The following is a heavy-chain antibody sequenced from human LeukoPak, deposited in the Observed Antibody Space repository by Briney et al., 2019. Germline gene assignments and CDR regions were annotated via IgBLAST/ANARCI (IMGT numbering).Heavy chain of an antibody. CDR3: ARGSGGYDFWSGYYRPYNWFDP. D-gene: IGHD3-3*01. Sequence: SETLSLTCTVSGGSFSVYYWSWIRQPPGKGLEWIGEINHSGSTNYNPSLKSRVTISVDTSKNQFSLKLSSVTAADTAVYYCARGSGGYDFWSGYYRPYNWFDPWGQGTLVTVSS. CDR1: GGSFSVYY. V-gene: IGHV4-34*01. CDR2: INHSGST. J-gene: IGHJ5*02.